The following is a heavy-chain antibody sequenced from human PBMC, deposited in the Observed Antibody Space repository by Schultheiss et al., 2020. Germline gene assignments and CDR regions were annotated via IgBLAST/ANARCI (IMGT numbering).Heavy chain of an antibody. Sequence: ASVKVSCKASGYTFTGYYMHWVRQAPGQGLEWMGWINPNSGGTNYAQKFQGRVTMTRNTSISTAYMELSSLRSEDTAVYYCAREGDFWSGYDTPHYYYGMDVWGQGTTVTVSS. V-gene: IGHV1-2*02. CDR2: INPNSGGT. J-gene: IGHJ6*02. CDR1: GYTFTGYY. CDR3: AREGDFWSGYDTPHYYYGMDV. D-gene: IGHD3-3*01.